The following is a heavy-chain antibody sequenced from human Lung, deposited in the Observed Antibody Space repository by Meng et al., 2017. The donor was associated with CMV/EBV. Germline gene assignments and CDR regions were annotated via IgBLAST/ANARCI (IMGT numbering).Heavy chain of an antibody. D-gene: IGHD3-3*01. V-gene: IGHV3-15*04. CDR1: W. CDR3: TTDMAETITNVGGVITYFDH. Sequence: WMGWVGQVPGKGLEWVGRIESPSDGGATEYAAPVKGRFTISRDDSKKSLFLHMNSLKTEDTAVYYCTTDMAETITNVGGVITYFDHWGQGTLVTVSS. J-gene: IGHJ4*02. CDR2: IESPSDGGAT.